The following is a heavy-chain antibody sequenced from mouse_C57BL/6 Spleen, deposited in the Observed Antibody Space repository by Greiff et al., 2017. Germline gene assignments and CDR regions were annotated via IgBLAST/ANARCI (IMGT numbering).Heavy chain of an antibody. CDR1: GFTFSDYG. D-gene: IGHD1-1*01. Sequence: DVMLVESGGGLVKPGGSLKLSCAASGFTFSDYGMHWVRQAPEKGLEWVAYISSGSSTIYYADTVKGRFTISRDNAKNTLFLQMTSLRSEDTAMYYCARPYYYGTHYYAMDYWGQGTSVTVSS. CDR3: ARPYYYGTHYYAMDY. J-gene: IGHJ4*01. V-gene: IGHV5-17*01. CDR2: ISSGSSTI.